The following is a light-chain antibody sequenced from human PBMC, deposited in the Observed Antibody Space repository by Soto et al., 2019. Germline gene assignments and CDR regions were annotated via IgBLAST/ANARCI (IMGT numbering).Light chain of an antibody. Sequence: QAVVTQPPSASGTPGQRVNISCSGSSSHIGSNTVNWYQQLPGTAPKLLIYSNNQRPSGVPDRFSGSKSGTSASLAISGLQSEDEADYYCAAWDDSLNGRYVFGTGTKLTVL. CDR1: SSHIGSNT. V-gene: IGLV1-44*01. CDR3: AAWDDSLNGRYV. CDR2: SNN. J-gene: IGLJ1*01.